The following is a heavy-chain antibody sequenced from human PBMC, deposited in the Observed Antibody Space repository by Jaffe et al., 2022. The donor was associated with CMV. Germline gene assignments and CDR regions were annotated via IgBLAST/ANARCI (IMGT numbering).Heavy chain of an antibody. J-gene: IGHJ6*02. V-gene: IGHV1-8*01. Sequence: QVQLVQSGAEVKKPGASVKVSCKASGYTFTSYDINWVRQATGQGLEWMGWMNPNSGNTGYAQKFQGRVTMTRNTSISTAYMELSSLRSEDTAVYYCARYPGYDFWSGYLSWGYYYGMDVWGQGTTVTVSS. CDR2: MNPNSGNT. D-gene: IGHD3-3*01. CDR1: GYTFTSYD. CDR3: ARYPGYDFWSGYLSWGYYYGMDV.